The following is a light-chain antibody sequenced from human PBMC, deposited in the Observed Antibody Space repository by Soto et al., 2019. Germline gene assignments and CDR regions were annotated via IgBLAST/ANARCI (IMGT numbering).Light chain of an antibody. Sequence: VLSQSPAILSLSPGERATLSCRASQSVPSTYFAWYQQKAGQPPRLLISGTSNRATGIPDRFSGSGSGTDFTLTISRLETEDFAVYFCQQFGNSPWTFGQGTKVDIK. J-gene: IGKJ1*01. CDR2: GTS. V-gene: IGKV3-20*01. CDR1: QSVPSTY. CDR3: QQFGNSPWT.